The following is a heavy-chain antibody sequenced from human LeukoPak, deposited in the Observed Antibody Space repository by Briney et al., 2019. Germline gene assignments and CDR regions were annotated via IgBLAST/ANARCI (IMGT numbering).Heavy chain of an antibody. Sequence: SETLSLTCTVSGGSISSYYWSWIRQPPGKGLEWIGYIYYSGSTNYNPSLKSRVTISVDTSKNQFSLKLSSVTAADTAVYYCARAPYGDYGGYYFDYWGQGTLVTVSS. D-gene: IGHD4-17*01. CDR2: IYYSGST. CDR3: ARAPYGDYGGYYFDY. J-gene: IGHJ4*02. V-gene: IGHV4-59*01. CDR1: GGSISSYY.